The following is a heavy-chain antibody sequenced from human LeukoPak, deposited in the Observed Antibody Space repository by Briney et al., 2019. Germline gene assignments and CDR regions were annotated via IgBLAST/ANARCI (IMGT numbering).Heavy chain of an antibody. Sequence: PSETLSLTCTVSGGSISSYYWSWIRQPPGKGLEWIGYIYYSGSTNYNPSLKSRVTISVDTSKKQFSLKLSSVTAADTAVYYRARLDAYDYVWGSPAPDAFDICGQGTMVTVSS. V-gene: IGHV4-59*08. J-gene: IGHJ3*02. CDR3: ARLDAYDYVWGSPAPDAFDI. CDR1: GGSISSYY. D-gene: IGHD3-16*01. CDR2: IYYSGST.